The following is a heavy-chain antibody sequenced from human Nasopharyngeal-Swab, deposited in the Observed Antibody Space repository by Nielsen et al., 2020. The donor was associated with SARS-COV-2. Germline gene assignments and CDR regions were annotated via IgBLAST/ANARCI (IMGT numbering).Heavy chain of an antibody. D-gene: IGHD1-14*01. V-gene: IGHV3-15*07. Sequence: GESLKISCAASGFTFTNAWMNWVRQAPGKGLEWVGRIKSKTDGGTTDYAAPVKGRFTLSRDDSKNTLYLQMNSLKTEDTAVYYCSNHNTVGIKIWGQGTMVTVSS. CDR3: SNHNTVGIKI. J-gene: IGHJ3*02. CDR2: IKSKTDGGTT. CDR1: GFTFTNAW.